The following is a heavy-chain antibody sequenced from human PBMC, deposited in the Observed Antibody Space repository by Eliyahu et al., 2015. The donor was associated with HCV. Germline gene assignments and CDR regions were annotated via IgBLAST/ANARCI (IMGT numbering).Heavy chain of an antibody. D-gene: IGHD3-10*01. V-gene: IGHV3-49*03. CDR1: GFXXGXYA. Sequence: EVQLVESGGGLVXPGRSLRLSCTASGFXXGXYAXSWXRXGPGKGLEWVGXIKSKAYGGTKEYAASVKGRFTISRDDSKSIAYLQMNSLKTEDTAVYYCTRVFEVHGSGSYNYYYYGMDVWGQGTTVTVSS. CDR3: TRVFEVHGSGSYNYYYYGMDV. CDR2: IKSKAYGGTK. J-gene: IGHJ6*02.